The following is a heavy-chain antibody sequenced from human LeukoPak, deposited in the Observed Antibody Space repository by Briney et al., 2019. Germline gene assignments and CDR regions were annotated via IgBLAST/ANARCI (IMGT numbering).Heavy chain of an antibody. D-gene: IGHD5-24*01. CDR3: ARGRDGYNMYHFDY. CDR2: ISSSGYTI. Sequence: GGSLRLSCAASGFTFNSYGMNWVRQAPGKGLGWVSYISSSGYTIHYADSVKGRFTISRDNAKNSLYLQMNSLRAEDTAVYYCARGRDGYNMYHFDYWGQGTLVTVSS. J-gene: IGHJ4*02. V-gene: IGHV3-48*03. CDR1: GFTFNSYG.